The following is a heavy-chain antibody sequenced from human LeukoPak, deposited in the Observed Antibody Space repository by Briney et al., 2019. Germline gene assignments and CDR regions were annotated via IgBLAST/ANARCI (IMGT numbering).Heavy chain of an antibody. Sequence: SETLSLTCTVSGGSISSSSYYWGWIRQPPGKGLEWIGSIYYSGSTYYNPSLKSRVTISVDTSKNQFSLKLSSVTAADTAVYYCAISGGFWSGYYYMDVWGKGTTVTVSS. CDR3: AISGGFWSGYYYMDV. CDR1: GGSISSSSYY. CDR2: IYYSGST. V-gene: IGHV4-39*07. J-gene: IGHJ6*03. D-gene: IGHD3-3*01.